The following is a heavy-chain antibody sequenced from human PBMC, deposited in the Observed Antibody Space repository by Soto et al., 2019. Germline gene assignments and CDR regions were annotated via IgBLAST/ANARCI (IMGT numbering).Heavy chain of an antibody. CDR1: GFTFSSYA. J-gene: IGHJ4*02. CDR2: ISGSDDST. D-gene: IGHD6-6*01. Sequence: EVQLLESGGGLVQPGASLRLSCAASGFTFSSYAMSWVRQAPGKGLEWVSVISGSDDSTYYADSVKGRFTISRDNSKNTLYLQMNSLRAEDTAVYYCAKRSSSSTFDYWGQGTLVPVSS. CDR3: AKRSSSSTFDY. V-gene: IGHV3-23*01.